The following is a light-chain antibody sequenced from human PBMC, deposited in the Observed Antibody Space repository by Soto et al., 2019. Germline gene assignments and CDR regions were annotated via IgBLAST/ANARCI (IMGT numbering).Light chain of an antibody. CDR1: QSVSSTY. CDR2: GAS. J-gene: IGKJ4*01. V-gene: IGKV3-20*01. Sequence: EIVLMQSPGTLSLSPGERATLSCRASQSVSSTYLAWYQQKPGQAPRLLIYGASSRATGIPDRFSGSGSGTDFTLTISRLEPEDFAVYYCQQYGNSSPLTFGGGTKVEIK. CDR3: QQYGNSSPLT.